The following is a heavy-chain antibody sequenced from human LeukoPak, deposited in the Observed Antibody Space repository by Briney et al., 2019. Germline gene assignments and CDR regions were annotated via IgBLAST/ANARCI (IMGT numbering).Heavy chain of an antibody. D-gene: IGHD6-19*01. Sequence: PETLSLTCSVSGGFTTSSSYYWGWISQPPGKGLEWIGSIHYSGTTSNNPSLESRVTISVDTSKNQFSLRLSSPTAADPVGIYCARWFSSCWYWGYQSYSFMDVWGKGATVTVSS. CDR3: ARWFSSCWYWGYQSYSFMDV. CDR1: GGFTTSSSYY. CDR2: IHYSGTT. J-gene: IGHJ6*03. V-gene: IGHV4-39*01.